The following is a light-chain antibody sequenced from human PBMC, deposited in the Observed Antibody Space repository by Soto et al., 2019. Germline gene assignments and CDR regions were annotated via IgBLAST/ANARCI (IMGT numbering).Light chain of an antibody. CDR3: QQYNSYPWT. Sequence: DIQMTQSPSTLSASVGDRVTITCRASQSINSWLAWYQQKPGKDPKLLIYKASSLESGVPSRFSGSGSGTELTLTIGSLQPDDFASYYCQQYNSYPWTFGQGSKVEIK. J-gene: IGKJ1*01. CDR1: QSINSW. V-gene: IGKV1-5*03. CDR2: KAS.